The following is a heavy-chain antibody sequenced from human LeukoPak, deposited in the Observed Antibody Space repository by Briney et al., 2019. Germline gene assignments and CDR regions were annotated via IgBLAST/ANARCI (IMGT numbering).Heavy chain of an antibody. D-gene: IGHD3-10*02. CDR2: ISSSGRTR. CDR1: GFTFSSDE. V-gene: IGHV3-48*03. Sequence: GGSLGLSCAASGFTFSSDEVNWVRQVPGKGLEWVSYISSSGRTRYYADSVKGRFTISRENVKNSLYLQMDSLRAEDTALYYCARGYIVRGMDVWGQETMVTVSS. J-gene: IGHJ6*02. CDR3: ARGYIVRGMDV.